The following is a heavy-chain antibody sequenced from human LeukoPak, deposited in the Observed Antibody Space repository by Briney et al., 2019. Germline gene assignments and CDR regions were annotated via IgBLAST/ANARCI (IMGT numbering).Heavy chain of an antibody. V-gene: IGHV4-4*07. CDR3: ARGPTDRKGGTYYYDSSGSTYYFDY. CDR1: GGSISSYY. J-gene: IGHJ4*02. D-gene: IGHD3-22*01. CDR2: IYTSGST. Sequence: SETLSLTCTVSGGSISSYYWSWIRQPAGKGLEWIGRIYTSGSTNYNPSLKSRVTMPVDTSKNQFSLKLSSVTAADTAVYYCARGPTDRKGGTYYYDSSGSTYYFDYWGQGTLVTVSS.